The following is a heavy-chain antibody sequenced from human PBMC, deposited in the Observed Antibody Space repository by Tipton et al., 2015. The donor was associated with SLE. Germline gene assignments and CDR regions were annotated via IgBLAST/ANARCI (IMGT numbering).Heavy chain of an antibody. CDR2: INTDNGNT. J-gene: IGHJ4*02. CDR3: ARENDNFWSGYDY. V-gene: IGHV1-3*04. Sequence: QLVQSGPEVKKPGASVKVSCRASGFTFTNYAIHWVRQDPGQRPEWVGWINTDNGNTKYSHRLQGRITIARDTSANTVYMELSSLRSEDTAVYYCARENDNFWSGYDYWGQGTLVTVSS. CDR1: GFTFTNYA. D-gene: IGHD3-3*01.